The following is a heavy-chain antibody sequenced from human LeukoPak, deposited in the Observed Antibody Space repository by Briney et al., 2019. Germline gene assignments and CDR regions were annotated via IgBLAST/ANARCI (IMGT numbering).Heavy chain of an antibody. D-gene: IGHD4-17*01. Sequence: GGSLRLSCAASGFTFSNAWMSWVRQAPGKGLEWVGRIKSKTDGGTTDYAAPVKGRFTISRDDSKNTLYLQMNSLKTEDTAVYYCTTDQDYGDHFDYWGQGTLVTVSS. CDR2: IKSKTDGGTT. CDR1: GFTFSNAW. V-gene: IGHV3-15*01. CDR3: TTDQDYGDHFDY. J-gene: IGHJ4*02.